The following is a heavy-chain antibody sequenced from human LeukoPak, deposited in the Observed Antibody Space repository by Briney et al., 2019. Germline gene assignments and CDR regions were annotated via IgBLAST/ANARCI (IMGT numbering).Heavy chain of an antibody. V-gene: IGHV4-4*02. J-gene: IGHJ4*02. CDR1: GGSISSCNW. Sequence: SETLSLTCAVSGGSISSCNWWSWVRQPPGKGLEWIGEIHHSGSTNYNPSLKSRVTISVDKSRNQFSLKLSSVTAADTAVYYCARGHYYGSGSYDYWGQGTLVTVSS. D-gene: IGHD3-10*01. CDR2: IHHSGST. CDR3: ARGHYYGSGSYDY.